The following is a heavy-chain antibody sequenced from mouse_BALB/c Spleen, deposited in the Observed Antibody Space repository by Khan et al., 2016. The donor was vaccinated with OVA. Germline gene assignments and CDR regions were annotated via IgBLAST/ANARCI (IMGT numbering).Heavy chain of an antibody. D-gene: IGHD2-3*01. CDR3: ARWFDGYSSLYAMDY. J-gene: IGHJ4*01. Sequence: QVQLQQSGPGLVAPSQSLSITCTVSGFSLTSYGVHWVRQPPGKGLEWLVVIWSDGSTNYNSVLKSRLSISKDNSESQVFLKMNSLQTDDTAIYYCARWFDGYSSLYAMDYWGQGTSVTVSS. V-gene: IGHV2-6*02. CDR1: GFSLTSYG. CDR2: IWSDGST.